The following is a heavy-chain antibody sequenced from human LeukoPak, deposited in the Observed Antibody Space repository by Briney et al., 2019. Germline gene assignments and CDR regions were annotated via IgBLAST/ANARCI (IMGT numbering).Heavy chain of an antibody. D-gene: IGHD5-12*01. Sequence: GGSLRLSCAASGFTFSSYEMNWVRQAPGKGLEWVSAISGSGGSTYYADSVKGRFTISRDNSKNTLYLQMDSLRAEDTAIYYCAKPNSGYDHWGQGTLVTVSS. V-gene: IGHV3-23*01. CDR3: AKPNSGYDH. CDR2: ISGSGGST. CDR1: GFTFSSYE. J-gene: IGHJ4*02.